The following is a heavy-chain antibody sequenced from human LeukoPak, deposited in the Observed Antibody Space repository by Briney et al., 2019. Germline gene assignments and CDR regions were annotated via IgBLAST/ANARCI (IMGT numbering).Heavy chain of an antibody. J-gene: IGHJ3*02. V-gene: IGHV3-11*06. CDR1: GFTFSDYY. D-gene: IGHD3-22*01. CDR3: ARPFTMIARGSAFDI. CDR2: ISSSSSYI. Sequence: GGSLRLSCAASGFTFSDYYMSWIRQAPGKGLEWVSYISSSSSYIYYADSVKGRFTISRDNAKNSLYLQMNSLRAEDTAVYYCARPFTMIARGSAFDIWGQGTMVTVSS.